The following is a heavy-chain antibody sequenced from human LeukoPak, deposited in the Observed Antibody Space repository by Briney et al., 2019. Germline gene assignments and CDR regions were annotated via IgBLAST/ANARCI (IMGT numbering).Heavy chain of an antibody. CDR2: LYYSGIT. Sequence: SETLSLTCTVSGGSISSSSYYLGWIRQSPGKGLEWIGSLYYSGITYYNPSLKSRVTMSVDTSKNQFSLKLSSVTAVDTAVYYCASPPTSSGSYYDDAFDIWGQGTMVTVSS. CDR1: GGSISSSSYY. D-gene: IGHD1-26*01. V-gene: IGHV4-39*01. J-gene: IGHJ3*02. CDR3: ASPPTSSGSYYDDAFDI.